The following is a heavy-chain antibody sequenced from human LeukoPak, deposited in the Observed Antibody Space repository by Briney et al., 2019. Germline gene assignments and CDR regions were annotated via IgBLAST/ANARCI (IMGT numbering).Heavy chain of an antibody. D-gene: IGHD1-26*01. CDR2: FDPEDGET. CDR3: ATAHLTGGATVPDY. J-gene: IGHJ4*02. V-gene: IGHV1-24*01. CDR1: GCTLTELS. Sequence: ASVKVSCKVSGCTLTELSMHWVRQAPGKGLEWMGGFDPEDGETIYAQKFQGRVTMTEDTSTDTAYMELSSLRSEDTAVYYCATAHLTGGATVPDYWGQGTLVTVSS.